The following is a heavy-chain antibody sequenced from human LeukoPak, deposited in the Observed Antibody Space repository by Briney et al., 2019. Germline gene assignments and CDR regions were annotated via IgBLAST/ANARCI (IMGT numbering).Heavy chain of an antibody. Sequence: GGSLRLSCAASGFTFSSYSMNWVRQAPGKGLEWVSYISSSSSTIYYADSVKGRFTISRDNAKNSLYLQMNSLRAEDTAVYYCARDGLRYFDWGRRGEYFQHWGQGTLVTVSS. J-gene: IGHJ1*01. V-gene: IGHV3-48*01. CDR2: ISSSSSTI. CDR1: GFTFSSYS. D-gene: IGHD3-9*01. CDR3: ARDGLRYFDWGRRGEYFQH.